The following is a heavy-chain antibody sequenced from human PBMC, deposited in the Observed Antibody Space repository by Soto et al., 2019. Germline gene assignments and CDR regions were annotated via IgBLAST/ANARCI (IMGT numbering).Heavy chain of an antibody. CDR2: INPSGGST. J-gene: IGHJ6*02. Sequence: ASVKVSCKASGYTFTSYYMHWVRQAPGQGLEWMGIINPSGGSTSYAQKFQGRVTMTRDTSTSTVYMELSSLRSEDTAVYYCARVEDRNTGGYYYYGMDVWGQGTTVTVSS. V-gene: IGHV1-46*01. D-gene: IGHD2-15*01. CDR3: ARVEDRNTGGYYYYGMDV. CDR1: GYTFTSYY.